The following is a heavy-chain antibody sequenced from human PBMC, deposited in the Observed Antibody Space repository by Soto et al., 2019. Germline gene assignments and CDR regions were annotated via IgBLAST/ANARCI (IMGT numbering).Heavy chain of an antibody. V-gene: IGHV4-34*01. CDR3: ARGLEQFWSGSYTPRWFDP. Sequence: SETLSLTCAVYGGSFSGYYWSWIRQPPGKGLEWIGEINHSGSTNYNPSLKSRVTISVDTSKNQFSLKLSSVTAADTAVYYCARGLEQFWSGSYTPRWFDPWGQGTLVTVSS. J-gene: IGHJ5*02. CDR1: GGSFSGYY. D-gene: IGHD3-3*01. CDR2: INHSGST.